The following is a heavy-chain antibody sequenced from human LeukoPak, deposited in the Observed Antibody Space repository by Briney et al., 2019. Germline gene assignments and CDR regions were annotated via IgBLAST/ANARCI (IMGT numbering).Heavy chain of an antibody. Sequence: PSETLSLTCTVSGASISSSSSYWGWIRQPPGKGLEWIGTISYGGSTKYSPSLKGRVTVSLDTSKNQFSLKLSSVTAADTAVYHCARQTSGMAFDIWGQGIMVTVSS. V-gene: IGHV4-39*01. CDR2: ISYGGST. CDR1: GASISSSSSY. D-gene: IGHD1-26*01. CDR3: ARQTSGMAFDI. J-gene: IGHJ3*02.